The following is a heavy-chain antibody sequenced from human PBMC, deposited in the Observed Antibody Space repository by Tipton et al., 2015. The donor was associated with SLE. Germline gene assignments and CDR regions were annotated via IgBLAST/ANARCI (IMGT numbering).Heavy chain of an antibody. D-gene: IGHD3-3*01. CDR3: AKRNDFWSGYYGYYYGMDV. V-gene: IGHV4-39*07. Sequence: TLSLTCTVSGDSISRKNYYWVWIRQPPGKGLEWIGTMSYSGSTYVKSSLNSRVTISLDTSKNQFSLKLSSVTAADTAVYYCAKRNDFWSGYYGYYYGMDVWGQGTTVTVSS. J-gene: IGHJ6*02. CDR1: GDSISRKNYY. CDR2: MSYSGST.